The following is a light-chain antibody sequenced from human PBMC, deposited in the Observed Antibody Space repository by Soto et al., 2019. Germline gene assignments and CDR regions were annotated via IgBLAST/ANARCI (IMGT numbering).Light chain of an antibody. CDR3: CSYAGSGTYV. CDR1: SNDVGIYNL. J-gene: IGLJ1*01. CDR2: EVG. Sequence: QSALTQPASVSGSPGQSITISCTGTSNDVGIYNLVSWYQQFPGKAPKLMIFEVGRRPSGVSNRFSGSKSGNTASLTISGLQTEDEADYYCCSYAGSGTYVFGSGTKLTVL. V-gene: IGLV2-23*02.